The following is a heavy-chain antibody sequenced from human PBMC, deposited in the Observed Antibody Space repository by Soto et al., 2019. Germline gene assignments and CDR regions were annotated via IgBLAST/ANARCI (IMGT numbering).Heavy chain of an antibody. D-gene: IGHD4-17*01. V-gene: IGHV4-39*01. J-gene: IGHJ5*02. CDR3: ARHDYGDFNWFDP. CDR1: GGSISSSSYY. Sequence: SETLSLTCTVSGGSISSSSYYWGWIRQPPGKGLEWIGSIYYSGSTYYNPSLKSRVTISVDTSKNQFSLKLSSVTAADTAVYYCARHDYGDFNWFDPWGQGTLVTVSS. CDR2: IYYSGST.